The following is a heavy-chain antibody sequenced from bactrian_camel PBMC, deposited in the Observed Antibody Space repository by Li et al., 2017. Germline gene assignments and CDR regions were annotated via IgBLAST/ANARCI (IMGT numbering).Heavy chain of an antibody. V-gene: IGHV3S1*01. D-gene: IGHD3*01. CDR2: LDLGGGNS. J-gene: IGHJ4*01. CDR1: GYTSSTNC. CDR3: AASRSCAMLYEDDN. Sequence: HVQLVESGGGSVQTGGSLRLSCAASGYTSSTNCMGWFRQSPGNESEGIVILDLGGGNSQYADSVKGRFFISKDNAKNVHYLQMNNLKPEDAAMYYCAASRSCAMLYEDDNMGPGTQVTVS.